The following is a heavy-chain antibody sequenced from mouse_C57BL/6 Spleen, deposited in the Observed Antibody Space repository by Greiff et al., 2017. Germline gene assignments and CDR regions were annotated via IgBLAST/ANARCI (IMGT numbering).Heavy chain of an antibody. CDR3: AIDKDSSGSFDY. V-gene: IGHV1-4*01. J-gene: IGHJ2*01. Sequence: QVHVKQSGAELARPGASVQMSCKASGYTFTSYTLHWVKQRPGQGLEWIGYINPSSGYTKYNQKFKDKATLTADNSSSTAYMQLSSLTSEDSAVYYCAIDKDSSGSFDYWGQGTTLTVSS. CDR2: INPSSGYT. CDR1: GYTFTSYT. D-gene: IGHD3-2*02.